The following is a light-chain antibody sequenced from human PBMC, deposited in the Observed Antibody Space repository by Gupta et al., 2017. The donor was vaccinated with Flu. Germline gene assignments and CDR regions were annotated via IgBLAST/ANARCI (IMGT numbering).Light chain of an antibody. V-gene: IGLV2-14*01. J-gene: IGLJ1*01. CDR1: TSDVGVYNY. CDR2: EVT. Sequence: QSALTQPASVSGSPGQSITISCTGTTSDVGVYNYVSWYQQHPGKAPKLMIYEVTNRPSGVSSRFSGSKSGNTASLTISGLQAEDEADYYCCSYTSSSTPYVFGTGTKVTVL. CDR3: CSYTSSSTPYV.